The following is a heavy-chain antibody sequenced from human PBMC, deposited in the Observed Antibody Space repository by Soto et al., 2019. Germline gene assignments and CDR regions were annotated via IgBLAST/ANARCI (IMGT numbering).Heavy chain of an antibody. Sequence: SETLSLTCTVSGGSISSSSYYWGWIRQPPGKGLEWIGSIYYSGSTYYNPSLKSRVTISVDTSKNQFSLKLSSVTAADTAVYYCARHRTGTHYGMDVWGQGTTVTVSS. CDR1: GGSISSSSYY. V-gene: IGHV4-39*01. CDR3: ARHRTGTHYGMDV. J-gene: IGHJ6*02. D-gene: IGHD1-7*01. CDR2: IYYSGST.